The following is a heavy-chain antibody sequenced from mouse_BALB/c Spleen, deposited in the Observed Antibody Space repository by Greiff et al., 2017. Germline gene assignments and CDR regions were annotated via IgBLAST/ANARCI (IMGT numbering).Heavy chain of an antibody. CDR3: AREGLYYYGSRGTWFDY. V-gene: IGHV1S29*02. D-gene: IGHD1-1*01. J-gene: IGHJ2*01. CDR1: GYTFTDYN. CDR2: IYPYNGGT. Sequence: VQLKQSGPELVKPGASVKISCKASGYTFTDYNMHWVKQSHGKSLEWIGYIYPYNGGTGYNQKFKSKATLTVDNSSSTAYMELRSLTSEDSAVYYCAREGLYYYGSRGTWFDYWGQGTTLTVSS.